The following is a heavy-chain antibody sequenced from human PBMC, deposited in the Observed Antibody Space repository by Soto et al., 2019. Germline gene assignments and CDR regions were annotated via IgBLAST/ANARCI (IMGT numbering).Heavy chain of an antibody. D-gene: IGHD1-1*01. CDR3: ARGHAGTMDV. V-gene: IGHV6-1*01. CDR1: GDSVSNNGSA. CDR2: TYYRSKWNN. Sequence: SQTLSLPCGISGDSVSNNGSACNFIRQSPSRGLQWLGRTYYRSKWNNDYAVSVKSRITINPDTSKNQFSLQLNSVTPEDTAVYYCARGHAGTMDVWGQGTTVTVSS. J-gene: IGHJ6*02.